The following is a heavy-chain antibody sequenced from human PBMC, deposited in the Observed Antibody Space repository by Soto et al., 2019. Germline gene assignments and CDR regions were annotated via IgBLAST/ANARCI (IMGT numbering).Heavy chain of an antibody. J-gene: IGHJ6*02. CDR1: GFSFSEYS. D-gene: IGHD6-19*01. V-gene: IGHV3-23*01. CDR3: AKPLQQWLLQGSGVDF. Sequence: GGSLRLSCAASGFSFSEYSMTWVRQAPGKGLQWVSAISGDTATTHYADSVKGRFTISRDNSRDTLYLQMNSLRVEDTAIYYCAKPLQQWLLQGSGVDFWGQGSTVTVSS. CDR2: ISGDTATT.